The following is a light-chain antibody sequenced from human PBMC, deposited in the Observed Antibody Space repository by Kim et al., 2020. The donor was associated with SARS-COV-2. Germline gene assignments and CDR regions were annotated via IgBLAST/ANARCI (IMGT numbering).Light chain of an antibody. CDR2: KAT. CDR1: QSISSC. V-gene: IGKV1-5*03. CDR3: QQYSSYPYT. Sequence: SASIGDRVTITCRASQSISSCLAWYQQEPGKAPKLLIYKATGLETGDPARFSGRGSETQFTLSINNLQPDYFATYYCQQYSSYPYTFGQGTKLEI. J-gene: IGKJ2*01.